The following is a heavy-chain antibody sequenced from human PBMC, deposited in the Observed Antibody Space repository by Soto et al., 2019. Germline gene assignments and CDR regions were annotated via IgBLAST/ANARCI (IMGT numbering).Heavy chain of an antibody. J-gene: IGHJ4*02. CDR2: INHSGRT. D-gene: IGHD6-13*01. V-gene: IGHV4-34*01. CDR1: GGSFSGYY. Sequence: SETLSLTCAVYGGSFSGYYWSWIRQPPGKGLEWIGEINHSGRTNYNPSLKSRVTMSVDTSKNQFSLNLNSVTAADTAVYYRARPAPYSGDSSWYSQFDYWGQGALVTVSS. CDR3: ARPAPYSGDSSWYSQFDY.